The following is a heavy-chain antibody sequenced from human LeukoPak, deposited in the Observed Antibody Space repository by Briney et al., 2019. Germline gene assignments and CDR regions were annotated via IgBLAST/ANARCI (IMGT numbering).Heavy chain of an antibody. D-gene: IGHD3-16*01. CDR1: GFTFGNAW. CDR3: TTDPSLWGPRDY. CDR2: IKSETDGGTT. Sequence: GGSLRLSCAASGFTFGNAWMSWVRQAPGKGLEWVGRIKSETDGGTTDYAAPVKGRFTISRDDSKNTLYLQMNSLKTEDTAVYYCTTDPSLWGPRDYWGQGTLVTVSS. V-gene: IGHV3-15*01. J-gene: IGHJ4*02.